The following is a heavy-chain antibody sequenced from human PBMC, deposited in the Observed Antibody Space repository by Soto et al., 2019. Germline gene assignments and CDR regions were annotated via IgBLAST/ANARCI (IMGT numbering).Heavy chain of an antibody. CDR1: GYTFTSYD. D-gene: IGHD1-1*01. J-gene: IGHJ6*02. Sequence: ASVKVSCKASGYTFTSYDINWVRQATGQGLEWMGWMNPNSGNTGYAQKFRGRVTMTRNTSISTAYMELSSLRSEDTAVYYCARERTGKTRMDVWGQGTTVTVSS. CDR2: MNPNSGNT. CDR3: ARERTGKTRMDV. V-gene: IGHV1-8*01.